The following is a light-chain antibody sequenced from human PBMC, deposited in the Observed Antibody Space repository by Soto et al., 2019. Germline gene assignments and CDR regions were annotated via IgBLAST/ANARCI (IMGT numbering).Light chain of an antibody. CDR3: CSYAGTSTWV. CDR2: DVS. V-gene: IGLV2-14*03. CDR1: SIDVGGTNH. Sequence: QSALTQPASVSGSPGQSITISCSGTSIDVGGTNHVSWYLQHPGEAPKLIMYDVSNRPSGVSDRFFGSKADNTATLTVSGLQAEDEADYYCCSYAGTSTWVFGGGTKLTVL. J-gene: IGLJ3*02.